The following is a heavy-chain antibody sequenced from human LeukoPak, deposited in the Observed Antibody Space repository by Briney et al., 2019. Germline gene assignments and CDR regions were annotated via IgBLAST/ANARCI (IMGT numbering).Heavy chain of an antibody. CDR3: AKFPRRGVVVVPAVIYAY. D-gene: IGHD2-2*01. V-gene: IGHV3-23*01. J-gene: IGHJ4*02. CDR2: ISGSGGST. Sequence: PGGSLRLSCAASGFTFSSYAMSWVRQAPGKGLEWVSAISGSGGSTYYADSVKGRFTISRDNSQNTLYLQMNSLRAEDTAVYYRAKFPRRGVVVVPAVIYAYWGQGTLVTVSS. CDR1: GFTFSSYA.